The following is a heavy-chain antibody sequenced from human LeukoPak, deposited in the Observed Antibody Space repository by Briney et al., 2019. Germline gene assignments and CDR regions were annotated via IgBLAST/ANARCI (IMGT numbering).Heavy chain of an antibody. CDR2: IYTTGAT. V-gene: IGHV4-4*07. J-gene: IGHJ5*02. CDR3: ARVRGHIFGLDS. D-gene: IGHD5-18*01. CDR1: GGSISTYY. Sequence: SETLSLACTVSGGSISTYYWSWIRQPAGKGLEWIGHIYTTGATHYNPSLKGRVTMSVDTSRNQFSLKLDSMTAADTAVYYCARVRGHIFGLDSWGQGTLVTVSS.